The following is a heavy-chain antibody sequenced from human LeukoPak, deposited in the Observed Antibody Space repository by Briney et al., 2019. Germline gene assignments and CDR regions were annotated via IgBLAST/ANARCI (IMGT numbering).Heavy chain of an antibody. V-gene: IGHV1-2*04. CDR1: GYTFTGYY. D-gene: IGHD5-18*01. CDR3: AREAVGGYSYGQPPDPPAFDY. Sequence: ASVKVSCKASGYTFTGYYMHWVRQAPGQGLEWMGWINPNSGGTNYAQKFQGWVTMTRDTSISTAYMELSRLRSDDTAVYYCAREAVGGYSYGQPPDPPAFDYWGQGTLVTVSS. CDR2: INPNSGGT. J-gene: IGHJ4*02.